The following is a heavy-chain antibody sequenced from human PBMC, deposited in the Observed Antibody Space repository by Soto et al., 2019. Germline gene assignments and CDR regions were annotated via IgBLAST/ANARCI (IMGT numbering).Heavy chain of an antibody. D-gene: IGHD3-22*01. CDR3: ATVYFYDSSADYYFDS. Sequence: SLRLSCTVSGFTFDDYAMSWVRQAPGKGLEWVGFISSQAFGGTTEYAASVEGRFTISTDESKTIAYLQMNSLKAADTAVYFCATVYFYDSSADYYFDSWGQGTLVTVSS. J-gene: IGHJ4*02. V-gene: IGHV3-49*04. CDR1: GFTFDDYA. CDR2: ISSQAFGGTT.